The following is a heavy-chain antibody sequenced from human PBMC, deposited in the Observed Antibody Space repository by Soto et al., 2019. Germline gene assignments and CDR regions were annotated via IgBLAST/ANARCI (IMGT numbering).Heavy chain of an antibody. V-gene: IGHV4-39*01. CDR1: GGSISSSGYF. J-gene: IGHJ4*02. CDR2: ISHTGAT. Sequence: PSETLSLTCTVSGGSISSSGYFWGWIRQPPGKGLEWMGSISHTGATYYNPSLKSRVTISADTSRNQFSLKLSSVTAADTAVYYCARVAWKKKFRGVIDYWGQGTLVTVSS. D-gene: IGHD3-10*01. CDR3: ARVAWKKKFRGVIDY.